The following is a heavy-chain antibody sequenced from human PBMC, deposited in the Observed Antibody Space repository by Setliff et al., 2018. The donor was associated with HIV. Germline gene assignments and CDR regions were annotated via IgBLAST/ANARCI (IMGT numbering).Heavy chain of an antibody. CDR3: ARAYSSGRYDAFDI. CDR2: INHSGST. CDR1: GGSFSGYY. D-gene: IGHD6-19*01. V-gene: IGHV4-34*01. Sequence: SETLSLTCAVYGGSFSGYYWSWIRQPPGKGLEWIGEINHSGSTNYNPSLKSRVTISVGTSKNQFSLKLSSVTAADTAVYYCARAYSSGRYDAFDIWGQGTMVTVS. J-gene: IGHJ3*02.